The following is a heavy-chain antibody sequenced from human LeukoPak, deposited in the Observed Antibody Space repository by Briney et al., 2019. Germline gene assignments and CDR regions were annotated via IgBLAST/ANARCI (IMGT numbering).Heavy chain of an antibody. Sequence: GASVKVSCKASGYTFTGYYMHWVRQAPGQGLEWMGWINPNSGGTNYAQKFQGRVTMTRDTSISTAYMELSRLRSDDTAVYYCARFIAAAGTSYYFDYWGRGTLVTVSS. J-gene: IGHJ4*02. D-gene: IGHD6-13*01. CDR2: INPNSGGT. CDR1: GYTFTGYY. CDR3: ARFIAAAGTSYYFDY. V-gene: IGHV1-2*02.